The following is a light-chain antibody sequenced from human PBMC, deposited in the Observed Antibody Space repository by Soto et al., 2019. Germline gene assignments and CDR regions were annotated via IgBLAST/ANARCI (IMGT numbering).Light chain of an antibody. CDR1: QAVNTR. CDR2: LAS. CDR3: HQRQIWPRT. V-gene: IGKV3-11*01. Sequence: EIVLTQSPATLSSFPGDRVTLSCRASQAVNTRLAWNQHKPGQAHRLLIYLASNRAAGVPARFSGSGSGTDFTLTISDVEPEDFEVYYCHQRQIWPRTFGKGTKVNIX. J-gene: IGKJ1*01.